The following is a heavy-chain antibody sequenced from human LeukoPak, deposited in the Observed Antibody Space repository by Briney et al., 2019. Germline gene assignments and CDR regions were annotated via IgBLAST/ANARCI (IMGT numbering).Heavy chain of an antibody. CDR1: GGTFSSYA. Sequence: SVKVSCKASGGTFSSYAISWVRQALGQGLEWMGRIIPIFGTANYAQKFQGRVTITTDESTSTAYMELSSLRSEDTAVYYCARDTRGGSSGPIRIDYWGQGTLVTVSS. D-gene: IGHD6-19*01. J-gene: IGHJ4*02. V-gene: IGHV1-69*05. CDR2: IIPIFGTA. CDR3: ARDTRGGSSGPIRIDY.